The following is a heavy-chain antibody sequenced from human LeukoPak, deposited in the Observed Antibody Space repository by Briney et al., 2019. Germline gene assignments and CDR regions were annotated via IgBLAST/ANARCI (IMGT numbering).Heavy chain of an antibody. CDR3: ARGDDFGSSSAWYVEY. CDR2: MSNDGTYK. V-gene: IGHV3-30*04. J-gene: IGHJ4*01. Sequence: GGSLRLSCAASGFTFSSYAMHWVRQAPDKGLEWVAVMSNDGTYKGYGDSVRGRFTISRDNSKNTLYLQMNSLRAEDTAMYFCARGDDFGSSSAWYVEYWGHGTLVTVSS. CDR1: GFTFSSYA. D-gene: IGHD6-19*01.